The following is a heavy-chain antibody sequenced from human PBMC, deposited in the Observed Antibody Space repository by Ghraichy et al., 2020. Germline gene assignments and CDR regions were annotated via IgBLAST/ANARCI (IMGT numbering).Heavy chain of an antibody. CDR3: ARAGNEYSSSSGLNYFDY. Sequence: SETLSLTCAVYGGSFSGYYWSWIRQPPGKGLEWIGEINHSGSTNYNPSLKSRVTISVDTSKNQFSLKLSSVTAADTAVYYCARAGNEYSSSSGLNYFDYWGQGTLVTVSS. CDR1: GGSFSGYY. V-gene: IGHV4-34*01. J-gene: IGHJ4*02. D-gene: IGHD6-6*01. CDR2: INHSGST.